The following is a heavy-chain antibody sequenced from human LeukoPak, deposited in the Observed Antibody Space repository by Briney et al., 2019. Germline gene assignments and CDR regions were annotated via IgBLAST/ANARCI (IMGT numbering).Heavy chain of an antibody. CDR1: GGSFSGYY. J-gene: IGHJ3*02. Sequence: PSETLSLTCAVYGGSFSGYYWSWIRQPPGKGLEWIGEINHSGSTNYNPSLKSRVTISVDTSKNQFSLKLSSVTAADTAVYYCARETPYYYDSSGLDAFDIWGQGTMVTVSS. D-gene: IGHD3-22*01. V-gene: IGHV4-34*01. CDR2: INHSGST. CDR3: ARETPYYYDSSGLDAFDI.